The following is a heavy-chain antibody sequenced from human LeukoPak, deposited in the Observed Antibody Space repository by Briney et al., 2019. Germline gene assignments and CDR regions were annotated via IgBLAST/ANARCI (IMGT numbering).Heavy chain of an antibody. CDR2: INPSGGST. CDR3: ARGSITEPDY. V-gene: IGHV1-46*01. D-gene: IGHD5-12*01. CDR1: GGTFSSYA. Sequence: ASVKVSCKASGGTFSSYAISWVRQAPGQGLEWMGIINPSGGSTTYAQKFQGRVTMTRDTPTRTVYMELSSLRSEDTAVYYCARGSITEPDYWGQGTLVTVSS. J-gene: IGHJ4*02.